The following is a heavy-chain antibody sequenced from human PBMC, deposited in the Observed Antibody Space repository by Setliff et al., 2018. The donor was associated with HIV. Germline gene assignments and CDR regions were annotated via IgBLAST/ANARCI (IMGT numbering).Heavy chain of an antibody. CDR1: GDSFSTDFHY. D-gene: IGHD5-12*01. Sequence: PSETLSLTCTVSGDSFSTDFHYWVWIRQPPGKGLEWVGSINHSGITNYNPTLKSRVTISVDTSKNEFSLNMGSVTAADTAVYYCAKGRSGYDSRLYYYHHGMDVWGQGTAVTVSS. CDR2: INHSGIT. V-gene: IGHV4-39*07. J-gene: IGHJ6*02. CDR3: AKGRSGYDSRLYYYHHGMDV.